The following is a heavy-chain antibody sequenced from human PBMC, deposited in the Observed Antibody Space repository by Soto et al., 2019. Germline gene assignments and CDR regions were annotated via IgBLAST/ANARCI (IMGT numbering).Heavy chain of an antibody. D-gene: IGHD3-16*01. CDR2: ISSSSSTI. V-gene: IGHV3-48*02. J-gene: IGHJ4*02. CDR3: SIDWGLITWAPSH. Sequence: EVQLLESGGGLVQPGGSLRLSCAASGFTFSSYSMNWVRQAPGKGLEWVSYISSSSSTIYYADSVKGRFTISIDNAKNSLYLKMNSLRDEDTAVYYSSIDWGLITWAPSHWGQGTLVTVSS. CDR1: GFTFSSYS.